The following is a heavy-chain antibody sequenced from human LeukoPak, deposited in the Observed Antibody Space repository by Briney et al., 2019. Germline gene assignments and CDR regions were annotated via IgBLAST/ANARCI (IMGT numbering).Heavy chain of an antibody. Sequence: GGSLRLSCAASGFTFSDYYMSWIRQAPGKGLEWVSYISSSGSTIYYADSVKGRFTISRDNAKNSLYLQMNSLRAEDMALYYCAKDNGYDCSGGSCYFDYWGQGTLVTVSS. D-gene: IGHD2-15*01. V-gene: IGHV3-11*01. CDR2: ISSSGSTI. J-gene: IGHJ4*02. CDR3: AKDNGYDCSGGSCYFDY. CDR1: GFTFSDYY.